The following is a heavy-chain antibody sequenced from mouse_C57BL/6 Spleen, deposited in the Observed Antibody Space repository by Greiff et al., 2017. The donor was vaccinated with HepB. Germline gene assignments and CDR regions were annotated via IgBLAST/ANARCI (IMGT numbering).Heavy chain of an antibody. CDR1: GYTFTSYW. J-gene: IGHJ3*01. Sequence: QVQLQQPGAELVRPGSSVKLSCKASGYTFTSYWMDWVKQRPGQGLEWIGNIYPSDSETHYNQKFKDKATLTVDKSSSTAYMQLSSLTSEDSAVYYCAREGVYSNYEGVAYWGQGTLVTVSA. V-gene: IGHV1-61*01. CDR3: AREGVYSNYEGVAY. D-gene: IGHD2-5*01. CDR2: IYPSDSET.